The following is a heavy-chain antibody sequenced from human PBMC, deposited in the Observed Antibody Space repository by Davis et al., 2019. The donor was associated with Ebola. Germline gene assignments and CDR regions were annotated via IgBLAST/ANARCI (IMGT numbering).Heavy chain of an antibody. Sequence: PGGSLRLSCAASGFTFSSYAMHWVRQAPGKGLEWVAVISYDGSNKYYADSVKGRFTISRDNSKNTLYLQMNSLRAEDTAVYYCARDQRFSVYYYDSSGYRGGYFQHWGQGTLVTVSS. V-gene: IGHV3-30-3*01. CDR3: ARDQRFSVYYYDSSGYRGGYFQH. CDR2: ISYDGSNK. D-gene: IGHD3-22*01. CDR1: GFTFSSYA. J-gene: IGHJ1*01.